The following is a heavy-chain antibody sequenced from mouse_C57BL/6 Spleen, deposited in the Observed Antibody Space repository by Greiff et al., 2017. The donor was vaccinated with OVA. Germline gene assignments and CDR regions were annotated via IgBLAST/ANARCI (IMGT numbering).Heavy chain of an antibody. CDR2: IDPSDSET. D-gene: IGHD1-1*01. Sequence: QVQLKQPGAELVRPGSSVKLSCKASGYTFTSYWMHWVKQRPIQGLEWIGNIDPSDSETHYNQKFKDKATLTVDKSSSTAYMQLSSLTSEDSAVYYCARSDFRYYGSSFYFDYWGQGTTLTVSS. CDR3: ARSDFRYYGSSFYFDY. V-gene: IGHV1-52*01. CDR1: GYTFTSYW. J-gene: IGHJ2*01.